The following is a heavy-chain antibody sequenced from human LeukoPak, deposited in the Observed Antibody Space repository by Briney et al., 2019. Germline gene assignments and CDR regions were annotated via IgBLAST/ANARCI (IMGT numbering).Heavy chain of an antibody. Sequence: PGGSLRLSCTSSGFSFGDYAMNWFRQAPGKGLEWVAFIRSNAYAETKEYAASVKGRFSISRDDSKSIAYLQMNSLKTEDTAVYYCSREGDYDLWSGSPAVFDIWGQGTMVTVTS. J-gene: IGHJ3*02. CDR2: IRSNAYAETK. D-gene: IGHD3-3*01. CDR1: GFSFGDYA. V-gene: IGHV3-49*03. CDR3: SREGDYDLWSGSPAVFDI.